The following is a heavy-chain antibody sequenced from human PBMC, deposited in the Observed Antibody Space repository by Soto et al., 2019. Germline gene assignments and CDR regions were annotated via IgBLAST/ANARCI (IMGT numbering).Heavy chain of an antibody. Sequence: GGSLRLSCAGSGFTFSNYGLHWVRQAPGKELEWVAVISYDGSHKYYADSVKGRFTISRDNSNNMLYLQMDSLRAEDTAVYYCAKDGAPRYCSRSSCHPAGAYWGQGTLVTVSS. CDR2: ISYDGSHK. J-gene: IGHJ4*02. CDR3: AKDGAPRYCSRSSCHPAGAY. V-gene: IGHV3-30*18. CDR1: GFTFSNYG. D-gene: IGHD2-15*01.